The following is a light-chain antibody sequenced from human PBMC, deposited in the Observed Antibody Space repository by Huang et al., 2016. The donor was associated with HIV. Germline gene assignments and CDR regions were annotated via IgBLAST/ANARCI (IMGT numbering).Light chain of an antibody. Sequence: ERVMTQSPATLSVSPGERATLSCRASQYVSSNLAWYQQKPGQAPRLLVYGASTRATCIPTRFSGSGSGIEFTLSISSLQSEDFAVYYCQQYNNWPRTFGQGTKLEIK. CDR1: QYVSSN. J-gene: IGKJ2*01. CDR3: QQYNNWPRT. CDR2: GAS. V-gene: IGKV3D-15*01.